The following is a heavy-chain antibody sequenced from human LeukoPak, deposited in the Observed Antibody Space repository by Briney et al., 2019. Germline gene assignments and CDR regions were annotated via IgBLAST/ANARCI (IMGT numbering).Heavy chain of an antibody. CDR2: IYYSGST. Sequence: SETLSLTCTVSGGSISSSSYYWGWIRQPPGKGLEWIGNIYYSGSTYYNPSLKSRITISVDTSGNQFSLKLSSVTAADTAVYFCARSVHISAPFDVWGQGTLVTVSS. CDR3: ARSVHISAPFDV. CDR1: GGSISSSSYY. J-gene: IGHJ4*02. V-gene: IGHV4-39*01. D-gene: IGHD2-21*01.